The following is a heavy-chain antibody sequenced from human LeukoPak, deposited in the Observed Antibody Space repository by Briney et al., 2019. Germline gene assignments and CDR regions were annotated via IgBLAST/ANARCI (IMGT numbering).Heavy chain of an antibody. J-gene: IGHJ4*02. CDR2: ISSSGTTI. D-gene: IGHD3-22*01. Sequence: PGGSLRLSCAASGFTFSYYEMNWVRQAPGKGLEWVSYISSSGTTIYFADSVKGRFTISRDNAKNSIYLQMNSLRAEDTALYYCAREKPFYDSSGYYYPIAFDYWGQGTLVTVSS. CDR1: GFTFSYYE. CDR3: AREKPFYDSSGYYYPIAFDY. V-gene: IGHV3-48*03.